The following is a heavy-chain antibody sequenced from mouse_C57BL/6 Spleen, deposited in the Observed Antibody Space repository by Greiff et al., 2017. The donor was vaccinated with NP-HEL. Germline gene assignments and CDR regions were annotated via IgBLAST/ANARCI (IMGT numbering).Heavy chain of an antibody. V-gene: IGHV14-1*01. Sequence: EVQLQESGAELVRPGASVKLSCTASGFNIKDYYMHWVKQRPEQGLEWIGRIDPEDGDTEYAPKFQGKATMTADTSSNTAYLQLSSLTSEDTAVYYCTTVYYYGSSTVYFDYWGQGTTLTVSS. CDR1: GFNIKDYY. CDR2: IDPEDGDT. CDR3: TTVYYYGSSTVYFDY. J-gene: IGHJ2*01. D-gene: IGHD1-1*01.